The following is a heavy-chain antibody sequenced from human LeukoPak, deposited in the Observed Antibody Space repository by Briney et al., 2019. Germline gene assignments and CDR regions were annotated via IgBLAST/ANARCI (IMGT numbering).Heavy chain of an antibody. CDR1: GGSISSSSYY. Sequence: SETLSLTCTVSGGSISSSSYYWGWIRQPPGKGLEWIGSIYYSGSTYYNPSLKSRVTISVDTSKNQFSLKLSSVTAADTAVYYCAKEYRSIPAAFDIWGQGTMVTVSS. CDR3: AKEYRSIPAAFDI. V-gene: IGHV4-39*02. CDR2: IYYSGST. J-gene: IGHJ3*02. D-gene: IGHD6-6*01.